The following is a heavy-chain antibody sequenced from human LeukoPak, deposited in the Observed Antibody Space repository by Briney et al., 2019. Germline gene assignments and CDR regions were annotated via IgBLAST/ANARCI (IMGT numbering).Heavy chain of an antibody. CDR1: GYSISSGYY. CDR3: AREGGYCSSTSCSFDY. Sequence: KPSETLSLTCAVSGYSISSGYYWGWIRQPPGKGLEWIGSIYHSGSTHYNPSLKSRVTISVDTSKNQFSLKLSSVTAADTAVYYCAREGGYCSSTSCSFDYWGQGTLVTVSS. CDR2: IYHSGST. V-gene: IGHV4-38-2*02. J-gene: IGHJ4*02. D-gene: IGHD2-2*01.